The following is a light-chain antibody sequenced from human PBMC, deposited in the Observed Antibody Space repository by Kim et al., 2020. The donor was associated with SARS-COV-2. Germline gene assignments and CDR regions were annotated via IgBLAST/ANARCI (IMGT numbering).Light chain of an antibody. CDR2: QDS. V-gene: IGLV3-1*01. CDR1: KLGDKY. CDR3: QAWDSSTVV. J-gene: IGLJ2*01. Sequence: SYELTQSPSVSVSPGQTASITCSGDKLGDKYACWYQHKPGQSPVLVIYQDSKRPSGIPERFSGSNSGNTATLTISGTQAMDEADYYCQAWDSSTVVFGGG.